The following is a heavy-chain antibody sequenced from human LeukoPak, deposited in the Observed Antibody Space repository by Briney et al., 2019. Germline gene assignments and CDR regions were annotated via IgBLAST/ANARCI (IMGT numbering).Heavy chain of an antibody. CDR3: ARVRRIQLWPVHDAFDI. D-gene: IGHD5-18*01. V-gene: IGHV4-59*01. Sequence: SETLSLTCTVSGGSISSYYWSWIRQPPGKGLEWVGYIYDSVSTNYNPSLKSRVTISVDTSKNQFSLKLSSVTAADTAVYYCARVRRIQLWPVHDAFDIWGQGTMVTVSS. J-gene: IGHJ3*02. CDR2: IYDSVST. CDR1: GGSISSYY.